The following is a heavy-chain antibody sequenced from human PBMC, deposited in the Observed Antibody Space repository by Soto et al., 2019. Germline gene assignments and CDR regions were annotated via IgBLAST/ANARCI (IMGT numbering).Heavy chain of an antibody. D-gene: IGHD2-15*01. Sequence: SETLSLTCAVYGGSFSGYYWSWIRQPPGKGLEWIGEINHSGSTNYNPSLKSRVTISVDTSKNQFSLKLSSVTAADTAGYYCARGNRGYCSGGSCYTGPYYYYYYMDVWGKGTTVTVSS. J-gene: IGHJ6*03. CDR2: INHSGST. CDR1: GGSFSGYY. CDR3: ARGNRGYCSGGSCYTGPYYYYYYMDV. V-gene: IGHV4-34*01.